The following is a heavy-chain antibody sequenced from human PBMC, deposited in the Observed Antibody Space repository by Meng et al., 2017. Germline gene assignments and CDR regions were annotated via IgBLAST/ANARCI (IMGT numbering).Heavy chain of an antibody. CDR1: GGSFSGYY. D-gene: IGHD3-10*01. J-gene: IGHJ4*02. V-gene: IGHV4-34*01. CDR3: ARAVLYYGSGSYWDY. Sequence: SETLSLTCAVYGGSFSGYYWSWIRQPPGKGLEWIGEINHSGSTNYNPSLKSRVTISVDTSKNQFSLKLSSVTAADTAVYYCARAVLYYGSGSYWDYWGQGTLVTVSS. CDR2: INHSGST.